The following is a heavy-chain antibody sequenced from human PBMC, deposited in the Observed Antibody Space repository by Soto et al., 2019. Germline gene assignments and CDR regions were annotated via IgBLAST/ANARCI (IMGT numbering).Heavy chain of an antibody. CDR3: ARATRRDIVVVPAAIGPPSFDY. Sequence: SETLSLTCTVSGGSISSGGYYWSWIRQHPGTGLEWIGYIYYSGSTYYNPSLKSRVTISVDTSKNQFSLKLSSVTAADTAVYYCARATRRDIVVVPAAIGPPSFDYWGQGTLVTVSS. J-gene: IGHJ4*02. CDR2: IYYSGST. D-gene: IGHD2-2*02. CDR1: GGSISSGGYY. V-gene: IGHV4-31*03.